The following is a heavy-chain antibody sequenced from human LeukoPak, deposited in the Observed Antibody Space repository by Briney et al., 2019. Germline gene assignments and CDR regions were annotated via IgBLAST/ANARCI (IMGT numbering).Heavy chain of an antibody. Sequence: GGSLRLSCAASGFTFSSYSMNWVRQAPGKGLEWVGFIRSKAYGGTTEYAASVKGRFTISRDDSKSIAYLQMNSLKIEDTAVYYCTRDLSSISDYYDSSGYYYWFDPWGQGTLVTVSS. CDR3: TRDLSSISDYYDSSGYYYWFDP. CDR2: IRSKAYGGTT. D-gene: IGHD3-22*01. CDR1: GFTFSSYS. V-gene: IGHV3-49*04. J-gene: IGHJ5*02.